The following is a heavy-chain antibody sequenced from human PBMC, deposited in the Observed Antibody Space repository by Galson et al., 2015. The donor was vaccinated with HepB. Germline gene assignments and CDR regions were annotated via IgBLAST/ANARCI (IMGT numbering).Heavy chain of an antibody. CDR2: IYYSGST. CDR3: ARVPTAVAGFDY. J-gene: IGHJ4*02. Sequence: TLSLTCTVSGGSISSSSYYWGWIRQPPGKGLEWIGSIYYSGSTYYNPSLKSRVTISVDTSKNQFSLKLSSVTAADTAVYYCARVPTAVAGFDYWGQGTLVTVSS. V-gene: IGHV4-39*01. D-gene: IGHD6-19*01. CDR1: GGSISSSSYY.